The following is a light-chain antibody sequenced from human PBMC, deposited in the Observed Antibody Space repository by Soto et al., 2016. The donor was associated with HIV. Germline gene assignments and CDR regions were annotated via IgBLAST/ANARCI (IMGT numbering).Light chain of an antibody. V-gene: IGLV3-21*03. CDR3: QVWDSGSDHYV. Sequence: SYELTQPPSVSVAPGKTATISCGGSNIGSKSVHWYYQKPGQAPVLVVYDGSDRPSGIPDRFSGSNFGGSATLTISRVEAEDEADYYCQVWDSGSDHYVFGTGTRVTV. J-gene: IGLJ1*01. CDR1: NIGSKS. CDR2: DGS.